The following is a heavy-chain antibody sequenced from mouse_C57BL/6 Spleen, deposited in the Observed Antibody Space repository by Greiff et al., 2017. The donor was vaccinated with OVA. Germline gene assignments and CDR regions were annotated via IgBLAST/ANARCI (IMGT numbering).Heavy chain of an antibody. V-gene: IGHV1-64*01. Sequence: VKLQESGAELVKPGASVKLSCKASGYTFTSYWMHWVKQRPGQGLEWIGMIHPNSGSTNYNEKFKSKATLTVDKSSSTAYMQLSSLTSEDSAVYYCARSGGGPFFDYWGQGTTLTVSS. J-gene: IGHJ2*01. CDR1: GYTFTSYW. CDR2: IHPNSGST. CDR3: ARSGGGPFFDY. D-gene: IGHD3-1*01.